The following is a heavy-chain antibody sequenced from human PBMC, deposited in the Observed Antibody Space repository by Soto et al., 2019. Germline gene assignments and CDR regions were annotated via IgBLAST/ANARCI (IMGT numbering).Heavy chain of an antibody. Sequence: PGGSLRLSCAASGFPFNNYAMHWVRQAPGKGLEWVAVIWHDGSNEHYADSVKGRFRIARDNSNNTLYLQMNSLRGEDTALYYCARDDVSMVTTFLDYWGLGTLVTVS. CDR1: GFPFNNYA. J-gene: IGHJ4*02. V-gene: IGHV3-33*01. D-gene: IGHD2-21*02. CDR3: ARDDVSMVTTFLDY. CDR2: IWHDGSNE.